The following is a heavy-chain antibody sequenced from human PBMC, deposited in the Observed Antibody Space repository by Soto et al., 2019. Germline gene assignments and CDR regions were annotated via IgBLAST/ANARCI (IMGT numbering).Heavy chain of an antibody. D-gene: IGHD3-10*01. CDR2: IKTDGSEK. Sequence: EVQLVESGGGLVQPEGSLRLSCAASGFTFSDYWMSWVRQAPGKGLECVANIKTDGSEKYYVDPVKGRFTISRDNAKNSLYLQMNSLRAEDTAVYYCASSMGRGGNDYWGQGTLVAVSS. CDR3: ASSMGRGGNDY. J-gene: IGHJ4*02. V-gene: IGHV3-7*05. CDR1: GFTFSDYW.